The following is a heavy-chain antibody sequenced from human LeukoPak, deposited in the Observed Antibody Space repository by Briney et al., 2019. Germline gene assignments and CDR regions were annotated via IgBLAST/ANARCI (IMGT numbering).Heavy chain of an antibody. CDR1: GGSISSGGYY. J-gene: IGHJ3*02. D-gene: IGHD6-6*01. CDR3: ARVVAARYDAFDI. V-gene: IGHV4-31*03. CDR2: IYYSGST. Sequence: SETLSLTCTVSGGSISSGGYYWSWIRQHPGKGLEWIGYIYYSGSTYYNPSLKSRVTISVDTSKNQFSLKLSSVTAADTAVYYCARVVAARYDAFDIWGQGTMVTVSS.